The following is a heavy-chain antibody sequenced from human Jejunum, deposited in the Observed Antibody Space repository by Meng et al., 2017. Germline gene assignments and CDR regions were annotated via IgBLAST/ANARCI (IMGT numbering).Heavy chain of an antibody. CDR1: GYTFTSYA. CDR2: INAGNGNT. CDR3: AREGIAVAGPDY. V-gene: IGHV1-3*01. J-gene: IGHJ4*02. Sequence: VRLVQSGGGGKKPGASVKVSCKASGYTFTSYAMHWVRQAPGQRLEWMGWINAGNGNTKYSQKFQGRVTITRDTSASTAYMELSSLRSEDTAVYYCAREGIAVAGPDYWGQGTLVTVSS. D-gene: IGHD6-19*01.